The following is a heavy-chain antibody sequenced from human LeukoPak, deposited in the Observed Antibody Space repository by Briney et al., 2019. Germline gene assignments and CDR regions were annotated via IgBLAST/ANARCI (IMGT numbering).Heavy chain of an antibody. CDR3: ASVPTLYCSGGSCSHDY. CDR1: GGTFSSYA. D-gene: IGHD2-15*01. V-gene: IGHV1-69*13. CDR2: IIPIFGTV. J-gene: IGHJ4*02. Sequence: GASVKVSCKASGGTFSSYAISWVRQAPGQGLEWMGGIIPIFGTVNYAQKLQGRVTITADESKSTAYMELSSLRSEDTAVYSCASVPTLYCSGGSCSHDYWGQGTLVTVSS.